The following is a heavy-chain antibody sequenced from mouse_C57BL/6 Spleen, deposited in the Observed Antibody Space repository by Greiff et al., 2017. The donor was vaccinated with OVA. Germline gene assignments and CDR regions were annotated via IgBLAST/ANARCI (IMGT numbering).Heavy chain of an antibody. CDR3: ARSSTVVAPWWYFDV. D-gene: IGHD1-1*01. CDR2: IYPRSGNT. V-gene: IGHV1-81*01. J-gene: IGHJ1*03. CDR1: GYTFTSYG. Sequence: VQLQQSGAELARPGASVKLSCKASGYTFTSYGISWVKQRTGQGLEWIGEIYPRSGNTYYNEKFNGKATLTADKSSSTAYMELRSLTSEDSAVYFCARSSTVVAPWWYFDVWGTGTTVTVSS.